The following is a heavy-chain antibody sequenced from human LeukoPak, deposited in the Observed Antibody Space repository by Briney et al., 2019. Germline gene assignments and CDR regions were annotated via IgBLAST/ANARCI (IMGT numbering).Heavy chain of an antibody. CDR3: ARASYSGYADY. J-gene: IGHJ4*02. Sequence: SETLSLTRTVSGGSISSSSYYWGWIRQPPGKRLEWIGIIYYSGSTYYNPSLKSRVTISVDTSKNQFSLKLSSVTAADTAVYYCARASYSGYADYWGQGTLVTVSS. V-gene: IGHV4-39*07. CDR2: IYYSGST. CDR1: GGSISSSSYY. D-gene: IGHD5-12*01.